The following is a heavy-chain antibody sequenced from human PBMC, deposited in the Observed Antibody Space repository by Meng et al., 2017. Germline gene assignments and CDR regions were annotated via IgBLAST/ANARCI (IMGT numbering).Heavy chain of an antibody. D-gene: IGHD5-18*01. CDR1: GGSFSGYY. V-gene: IGHV4-34*01. CDR2: INHSGST. CDR3: AREADVDTAMVAFDY. Sequence: SETLSLTCAVYGGSFSGYYWSWIRQPPGKGLEWIGEINHSGSTNYNPSLKSRVTISVDTSKNQFSLKLSSVTAADTAVYYCAREADVDTAMVAFDYWGQATL. J-gene: IGHJ4*02.